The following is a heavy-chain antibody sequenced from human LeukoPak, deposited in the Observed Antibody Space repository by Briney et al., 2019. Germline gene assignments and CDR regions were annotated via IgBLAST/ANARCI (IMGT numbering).Heavy chain of an antibody. CDR3: AKYYTVTRYYCDY. Sequence: GGSLRLSCAASGFTFSSYAMSWVRQPPGKGLEWVSAISGSGGSTYYADSVKGRFTISRDNSKNTLYLQMNSLRAEDTVVYYCAKYYTVTRYYCDYWGQGTLVTVSS. V-gene: IGHV3-23*01. CDR1: GFTFSSYA. D-gene: IGHD4-17*01. J-gene: IGHJ4*02. CDR2: ISGSGGST.